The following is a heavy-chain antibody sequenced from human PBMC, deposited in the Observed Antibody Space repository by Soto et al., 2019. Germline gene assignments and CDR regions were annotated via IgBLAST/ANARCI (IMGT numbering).Heavy chain of an antibody. CDR3: ARTPRGDTTLIAFDI. CDR1: GYTFTGYY. V-gene: IGHV1-2*04. J-gene: IGHJ3*02. Sequence: VSVKVSCKASGYTFTGYYMHWVRQAPGQGLEWMGWINPNSGGTNYAQKFQGWVTMTRDTSISTAYMELSRLRSDDTAVYYCARTPRGDTTLIAFDIWGQGTMVTVSS. CDR2: INPNSGGT. D-gene: IGHD3-16*01.